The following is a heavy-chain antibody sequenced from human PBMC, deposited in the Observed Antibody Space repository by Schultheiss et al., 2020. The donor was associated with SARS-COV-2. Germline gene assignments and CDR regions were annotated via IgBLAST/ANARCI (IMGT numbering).Heavy chain of an antibody. CDR3: ASLPIAAAGTVDY. J-gene: IGHJ4*02. CDR2: IYYSGST. V-gene: IGHV4-59*04. Sequence: SETLSLTCTVSGGSVSDFQWSWIRQPPGKGLEWIGSIYYSGSTYYNPSLKSRVTISVDTSKNQFSLKLSSVTAADTAVYYCASLPIAAAGTVDYWGQGTLVTVSS. D-gene: IGHD6-13*01. CDR1: GGSVSDFQ.